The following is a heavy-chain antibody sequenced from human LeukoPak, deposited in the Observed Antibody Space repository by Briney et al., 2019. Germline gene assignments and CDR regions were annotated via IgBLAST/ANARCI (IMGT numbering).Heavy chain of an antibody. CDR1: RFTFCSFS. Sequence: GGSLRLSCAASRFTFCSFSLNWVRQAPGKGREWVSSIISSSSYIYYADSVKGRFTISRDNAKNALYLQMKSLRAEDTAVYYCAREMAAGYPYFDYWGQGTLITVSS. J-gene: IGHJ4*02. CDR2: IISSSSYI. V-gene: IGHV3-21*01. D-gene: IGHD6-13*01. CDR3: AREMAAGYPYFDY.